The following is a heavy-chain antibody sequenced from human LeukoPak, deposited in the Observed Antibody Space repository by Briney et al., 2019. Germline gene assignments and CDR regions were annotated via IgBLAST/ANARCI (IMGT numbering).Heavy chain of an antibody. CDR1: GCPITSYY. V-gene: IGHV4-4*07. CDR3: ARGIDYYGSGNDY. Sequence: SETLSLTCTASGCPITSYYWNWIRQPAGKGLECIWRIYTSGSTNYNPSLKSRVTMSVDKSKNQFSLKLSSVTAADTAVYYCARGIDYYGSGNDYWGQGTLVTVSS. D-gene: IGHD3-10*01. J-gene: IGHJ4*02. CDR2: IYTSGST.